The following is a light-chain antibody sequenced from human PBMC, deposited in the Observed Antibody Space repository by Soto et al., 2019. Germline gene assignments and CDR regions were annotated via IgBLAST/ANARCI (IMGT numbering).Light chain of an antibody. J-gene: IGKJ1*01. CDR2: AAS. CDR3: QQYNDYPRT. V-gene: IGKV3-15*01. CDR1: QSVSSN. Sequence: EIVMTQSPATLSVSPGERATLSCRASQSVSSNLAWYQQKPGQAPRLLIYAASTRATGLPARVSGSGSGTEFTLTISSLQSEDFAVYYCQQYNDYPRTFGQGTKVDIK.